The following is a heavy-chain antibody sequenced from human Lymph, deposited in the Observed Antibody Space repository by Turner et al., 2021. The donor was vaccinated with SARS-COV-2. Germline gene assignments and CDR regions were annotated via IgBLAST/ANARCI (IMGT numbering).Heavy chain of an antibody. CDR3: ARMGSSSWYFDY. Sequence: ELQLVESGGGLVQPGGSLRLSCAASGFTFSYYWMSWVRQAPGKGQEWVANIKQDGSEKYYVDSVKGRFTISRDNAKNSLFLQMNSLRAEDTAVYDCARMGSSSWYFDYWGQGTLVTVSS. CDR2: IKQDGSEK. J-gene: IGHJ4*02. CDR1: GFTFSYYW. V-gene: IGHV3-7*01. D-gene: IGHD1-26*01.